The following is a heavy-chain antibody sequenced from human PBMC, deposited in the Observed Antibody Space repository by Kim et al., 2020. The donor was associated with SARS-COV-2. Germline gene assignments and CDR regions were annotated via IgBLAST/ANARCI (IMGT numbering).Heavy chain of an antibody. CDR1: GFTFDDYA. CDR3: AKTWIAVAFPGAFDI. V-gene: IGHV3-9*01. J-gene: IGHJ3*02. Sequence: SLRLSCAASGFTFDDYAMHWVRQAPGKGLEWVSGISWNSGSIAYADSLKGRFTISRDNAKNSLYLQMNSLRAEDTALYYCAKTWIAVAFPGAFDIWGQ. D-gene: IGHD6-19*01. CDR2: ISWNSGSI.